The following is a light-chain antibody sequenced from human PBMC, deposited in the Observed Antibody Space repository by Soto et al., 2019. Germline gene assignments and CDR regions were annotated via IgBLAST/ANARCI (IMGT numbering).Light chain of an antibody. V-gene: IGLV1-40*01. CDR1: SSYIGAGYD. CDR3: QSYDDSLGGHVI. J-gene: IGLJ2*01. CDR2: ANT. Sequence: QSVLTQPPSVSGAPGQRVTISCTGSSSYIGAGYDVHWYQQLPGTAPKLLIYANTNRPSGVPDRFSVSKSGTSASLAITGLPAEDEADYYCQSYDDSLGGHVIFGGGTKLTVL.